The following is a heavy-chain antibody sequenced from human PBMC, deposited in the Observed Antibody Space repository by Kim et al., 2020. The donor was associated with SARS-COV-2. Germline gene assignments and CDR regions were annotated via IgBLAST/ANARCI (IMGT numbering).Heavy chain of an antibody. CDR1: GGTFSSYA. Sequence: SVKVSCKASGGTFSSYAISRVRQPPGQGLEWMGGIIPIFGTANYAQKFQGRVTITADESTSTAYMELSSLRSEDTAVYYCARAHDYSNSHYYYYGMDVWGQGTTVTVSS. CDR3: ARAHDYSNSHYYYYGMDV. CDR2: IIPIFGTA. V-gene: IGHV1-69*13. J-gene: IGHJ6*02. D-gene: IGHD4-4*01.